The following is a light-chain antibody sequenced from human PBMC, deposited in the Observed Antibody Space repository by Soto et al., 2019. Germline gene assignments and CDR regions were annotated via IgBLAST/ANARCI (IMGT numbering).Light chain of an antibody. CDR3: PQKNHWPPWT. CDR1: QSVSSN. J-gene: IGKJ1*01. CDR2: GAS. Sequence: EIVMTQSPSTLSVSPGERATLSCRASQSVSSNLAWYQQKPGQAPRLLIYGASTRATGIPARFSGSGSGTEFTLPITPLQSKNFAVYNGPQKNHWPPWTFGQG. V-gene: IGKV3-15*01.